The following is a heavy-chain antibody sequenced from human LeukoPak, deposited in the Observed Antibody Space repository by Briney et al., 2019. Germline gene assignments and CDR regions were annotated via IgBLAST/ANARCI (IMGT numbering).Heavy chain of an antibody. CDR2: INPSGGST. D-gene: IGHD1-26*01. CDR3: ARDVSGSDAYHYMDV. V-gene: IGHV1-46*02. J-gene: IGHJ6*03. Sequence: ASVKVSCKSSGYTFNGYYMHWVRQAPGQGLEWMGIINPSGGSTSYAQKFQGRVTMTRDTSTSTVYMELSSLRSEDTAVHYCARDVSGSDAYHYMDVWGKGTTVTISS. CDR1: GYTFNGYY.